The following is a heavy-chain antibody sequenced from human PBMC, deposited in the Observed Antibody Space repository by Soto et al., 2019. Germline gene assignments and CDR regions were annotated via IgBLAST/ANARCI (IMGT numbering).Heavy chain of an antibody. CDR3: ARRLTTTVTAMGY. V-gene: IGHV3-30*04. D-gene: IGHD2-21*02. CDR2: ITRDGYNK. CDR1: GFIFKNYA. J-gene: IGHJ4*02. Sequence: GGSLRLSCAVSGFIFKNYALNWVRQAPGKGLEWVASITRDGYNKYYADSVKGRFTISRDNSRNTVYLQVNSLRIEDTAVYYCARRLTTTVTAMGYWGQGTPVTVSS.